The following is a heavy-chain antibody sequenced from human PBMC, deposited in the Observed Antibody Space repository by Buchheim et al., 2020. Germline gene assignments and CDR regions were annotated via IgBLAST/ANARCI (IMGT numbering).Heavy chain of an antibody. V-gene: IGHV3-23*01. CDR3: AKDGRPYSSSWFDC. Sequence: EVQLLESGGGLVQPGGSLRLSCAASGFTFSGYAMSWVRQVPGKGLEWVSAITDGGRTYYADSVKGRFTISRDNSQNTLYLQMNSLRAEDTAVYYCAKDGRPYSSSWFDCWGQGTL. CDR2: ITDGGRT. J-gene: IGHJ4*02. CDR1: GFTFSGYA. D-gene: IGHD6-13*01.